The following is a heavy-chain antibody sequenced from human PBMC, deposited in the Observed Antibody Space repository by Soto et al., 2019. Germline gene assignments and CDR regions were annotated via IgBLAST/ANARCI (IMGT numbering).Heavy chain of an antibody. Sequence: ASVKVSCKASGYSFSSYGISWVRRAPGQGLEWVGKISAYNGNPKYVQKLQGRVTMTTDTSTSTAYMELRSLRSDDTAVYYCARGSAGGYWGQGTLVTVSS. CDR1: GYSFSSYG. J-gene: IGHJ4*02. D-gene: IGHD6-25*01. V-gene: IGHV1-18*01. CDR3: ARGSAGGY. CDR2: ISAYNGNP.